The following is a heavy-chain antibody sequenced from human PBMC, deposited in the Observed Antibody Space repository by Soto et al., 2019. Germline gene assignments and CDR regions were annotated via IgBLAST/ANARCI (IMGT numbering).Heavy chain of an antibody. Sequence: VKVSCKASGGTFSSYAISWVRQAPGQGLEWMGGIIPIFGTANYAQKFQGRVTITADESTSTAYMELSSLRSEDTAVYYCARDHYGSGSYYRTFDYWGQGTLVTVSS. J-gene: IGHJ4*02. CDR1: GGTFSSYA. V-gene: IGHV1-69*01. D-gene: IGHD3-10*01. CDR3: ARDHYGSGSYYRTFDY. CDR2: IIPIFGTA.